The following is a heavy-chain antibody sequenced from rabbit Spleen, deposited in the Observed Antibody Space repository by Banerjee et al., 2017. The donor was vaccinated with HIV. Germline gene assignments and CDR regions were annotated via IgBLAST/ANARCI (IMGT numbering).Heavy chain of an antibody. Sequence: EQLEESGGGLVKPEGSLTLTCKASGIDFTNYYITWVRQAPGKGLEWIACINTATGKPVYASWAKGRFTISRTSSTTVTLRMTSLTAADRATYFCARDLVGVIGWNFYLWGQGTLVTVS. CDR3: ARDLVGVIGWNFYL. V-gene: IGHV1S45*01. D-gene: IGHD1-1*01. J-gene: IGHJ4*01. CDR2: INTATGKP. CDR1: GIDFTNYY.